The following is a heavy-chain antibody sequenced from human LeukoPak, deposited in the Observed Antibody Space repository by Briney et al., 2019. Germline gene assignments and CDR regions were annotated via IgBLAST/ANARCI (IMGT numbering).Heavy chain of an antibody. CDR2: MNPNSGNT. CDR3: AGCKSCSSTSCKTKGNYYGMDV. V-gene: IGHV1-8*01. Sequence: ASVKVSCKASGYTFTSYDINWVRQATGQGLEWMGWMNPNSGNTGYAQKFQGRVTMTRNTSISTAYMELSSLRSEDTAVYYCAGCKSCSSTSCKTKGNYYGMDVWGQGTTVTVSS. D-gene: IGHD2-2*01. J-gene: IGHJ6*02. CDR1: GYTFTSYD.